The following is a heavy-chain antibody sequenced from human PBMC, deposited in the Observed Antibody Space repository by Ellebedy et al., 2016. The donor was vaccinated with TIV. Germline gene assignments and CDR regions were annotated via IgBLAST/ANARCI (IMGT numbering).Heavy chain of an antibody. D-gene: IGHD3-22*01. J-gene: IGHJ3*02. V-gene: IGHV1-2*02. Sequence: ASVKVSXKASGYTFTSYYMHWVRQAPGQGLEWMGWINPNSGGTNYAQKLQGRVTMTTDTSTSTAYMELSSLRSEDTAVYYCARRTYYYDSSGYWADAFDIWGQGTMVTVSS. CDR2: INPNSGGT. CDR3: ARRTYYYDSSGYWADAFDI. CDR1: GYTFTSYY.